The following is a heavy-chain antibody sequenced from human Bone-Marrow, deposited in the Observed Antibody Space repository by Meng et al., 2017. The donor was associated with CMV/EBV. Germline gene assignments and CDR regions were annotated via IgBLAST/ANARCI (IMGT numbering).Heavy chain of an antibody. V-gene: IGHV3-30-3*01. CDR2: ISYDGTNK. CDR1: GFTFSSFA. CDR3: AREPQVPSRSYFYGLDV. J-gene: IGHJ6*01. D-gene: IGHD4/OR15-4a*01. Sequence: GGSLRLSCAASGFTFSSFAMNWVRQAPGKGLEWVAVISYDGTNKYYADSVKGRFTISRDNSKSTLSLQMSSLRVEDTALYYCAREPQVPSRSYFYGLDVWGPGPTV.